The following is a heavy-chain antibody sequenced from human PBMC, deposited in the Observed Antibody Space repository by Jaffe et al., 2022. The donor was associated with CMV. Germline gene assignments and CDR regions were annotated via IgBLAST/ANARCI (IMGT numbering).Heavy chain of an antibody. J-gene: IGHJ4*02. CDR1: GGSISSSSYY. CDR3: ARHGYSSSWSYLGYCSGGSCYSYYFDY. Sequence: QLQLQESGPGLVKPSETLSLTCTVSGGSISSSSYYWGWIRQPPGKGLEWIGSIYYSGSTYYNPSLKSRVTISVDTSKNQFSLKLSSVTAADTAVYYCARHGYSSSWSYLGYCSGGSCYSYYFDYWGQGTLVTVSS. V-gene: IGHV4-39*01. CDR2: IYYSGST. D-gene: IGHD2-15*01.